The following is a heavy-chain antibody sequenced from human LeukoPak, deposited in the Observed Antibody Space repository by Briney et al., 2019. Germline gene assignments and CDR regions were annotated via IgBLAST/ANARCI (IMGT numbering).Heavy chain of an antibody. CDR3: AKDRSGYGSGSYSFDY. J-gene: IGHJ4*02. CDR2: IWYDGTNK. Sequence: PGGSLRLSCAASGFTFSSYGMHWVRQAPGKGLEWVAVIWYDGTNKYYADSVKGRFTISRDNSKNTLYLQMNSLRVEDTAVYYCAKDRSGYGSGSYSFDYWGQGTLVTVSS. V-gene: IGHV3-30*02. CDR1: GFTFSSYG. D-gene: IGHD3-10*01.